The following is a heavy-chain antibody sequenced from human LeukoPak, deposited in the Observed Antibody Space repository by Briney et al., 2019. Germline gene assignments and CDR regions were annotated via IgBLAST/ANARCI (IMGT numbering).Heavy chain of an antibody. V-gene: IGHV3-21*01. J-gene: IGHJ4*02. D-gene: IGHD4-23*01. CDR1: GFTFSSYS. CDR3: ARSPRVYGGNTNYFDY. CDR2: ISSSSSYI. Sequence: PGGSLRLSCAASGFTFSSYSMNWVRQAPGKGLEWVSSISSSSSYIYYADSVKGRFTISRDNAKNSLYLQMNSLRAEDTAVYYCARSPRVYGGNTNYFDYWGQGTLVTVSS.